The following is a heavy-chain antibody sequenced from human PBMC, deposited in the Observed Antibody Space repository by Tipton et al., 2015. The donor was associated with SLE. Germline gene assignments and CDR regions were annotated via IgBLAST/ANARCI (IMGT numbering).Heavy chain of an antibody. CDR2: INHSGST. V-gene: IGHV4-38-2*02. D-gene: IGHD6-13*01. CDR1: GYSISSGYY. CDR3: ARASSWSGLGY. Sequence: TLSLTCTVSGYSISSGYYWSWIRQPPGKGLEWIGEINHSGSTNYNPSLKSRVTISVDTSKNQFSLKLSSVTAADTAVYYCARASSWSGLGYWGQGTLVTVSS. J-gene: IGHJ4*02.